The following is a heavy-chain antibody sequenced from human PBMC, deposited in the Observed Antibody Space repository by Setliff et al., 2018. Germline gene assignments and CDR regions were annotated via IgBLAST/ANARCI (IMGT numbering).Heavy chain of an antibody. D-gene: IGHD6-19*01. V-gene: IGHV4-59*01. J-gene: IGHJ4*02. Sequence: PSETLSLTCSVSGDSINPYYWTWIRQPPGKGLEWIGFIYYSGATTYNPSLKSRVTISVDTSKNQFSLTLTAVTAADTAMSYCARDQFSSGWYGAPESYFDCWGQGILVTVSS. CDR1: GDSINPYY. CDR2: IYYSGAT. CDR3: ARDQFSSGWYGAPESYFDC.